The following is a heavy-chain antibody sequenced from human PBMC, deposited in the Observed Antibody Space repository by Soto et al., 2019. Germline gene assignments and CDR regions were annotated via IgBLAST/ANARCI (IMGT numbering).Heavy chain of an antibody. CDR2: IYWDDDK. CDR1: GFSLSTSGVG. V-gene: IGHV2-5*02. CDR3: AHRPSYCSGGSCYSGFDY. Sequence: QITLKESGPTLVQPTQTLTLTCTFSGFSLSTSGVGVGWIRQPPGKALEWLALIYWDDDKRYSPSLKSRLTNTPDTSKNPVVLTMTNMDPVATSTYYCAHRPSYCSGGSCYSGFDYWGQGTLVTVSS. J-gene: IGHJ4*02. D-gene: IGHD2-15*01.